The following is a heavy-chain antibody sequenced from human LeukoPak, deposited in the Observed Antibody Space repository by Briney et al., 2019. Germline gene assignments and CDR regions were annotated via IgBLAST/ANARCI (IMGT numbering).Heavy chain of an antibody. CDR2: ISSSSSTI. Sequence: GGSLRLSCAASGFTFSSYSMNWVRQAPGKGLEWVSYISSSSSTIYYADSVKGRFIISRDNAKNSLYLQMNSLRAEDTAVYYCARHGRYCSSTSCYTYWGQGTLVTVSS. CDR3: ARHGRYCSSTSCYTY. V-gene: IGHV3-48*01. D-gene: IGHD2-2*02. CDR1: GFTFSSYS. J-gene: IGHJ4*02.